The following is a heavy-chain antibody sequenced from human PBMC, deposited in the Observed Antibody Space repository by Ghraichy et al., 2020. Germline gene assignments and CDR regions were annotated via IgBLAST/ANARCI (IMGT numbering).Heavy chain of an antibody. Sequence: GEPLNISCAASGFTFSSYGMHWVRQAPGKGLEWVAVIWYDGSNKYYADSVKGRFTISRDNSKNTLYLQMNSLRAEDTAVYYCARESWLLPPAVGCFDLWGRGTLVTVSS. D-gene: IGHD3-22*01. CDR2: IWYDGSNK. CDR3: ARESWLLPPAVGCFDL. J-gene: IGHJ2*01. CDR1: GFTFSSYG. V-gene: IGHV3-33*01.